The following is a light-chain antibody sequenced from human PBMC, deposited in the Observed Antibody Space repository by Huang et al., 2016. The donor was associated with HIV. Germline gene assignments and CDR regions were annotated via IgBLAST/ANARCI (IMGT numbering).Light chain of an antibody. CDR2: DAS. CDR1: QDINNH. V-gene: IGKV1-33*01. CDR3: QQYIDVPLT. Sequence: DIQMTQSPSSLSASVGDRVTITCQASQDINNHLNWYQQKPGKAPNFLISDASNLEVGVPSMFSGNGSETDFAFTISSLQPEDIATYYCQQYIDVPLTFGGGTKVNIK. J-gene: IGKJ4*01.